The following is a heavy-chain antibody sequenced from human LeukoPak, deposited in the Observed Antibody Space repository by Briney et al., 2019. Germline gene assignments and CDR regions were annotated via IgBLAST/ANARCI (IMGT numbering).Heavy chain of an antibody. Sequence: GGSLRLSCAASGFNFSTYSMNWVRQAPGKGLEWVSSIDFTSTYIDYADSVKGRFAISRDNAKKSLYLQMNSLRVDDTAVYYCAKDESRVRGVIRDAFDFWGQGTLVTVSS. CDR3: AKDESRVRGVIRDAFDF. J-gene: IGHJ3*01. CDR1: GFNFSTYS. V-gene: IGHV3-21*01. D-gene: IGHD3-10*01. CDR2: IDFTSTYI.